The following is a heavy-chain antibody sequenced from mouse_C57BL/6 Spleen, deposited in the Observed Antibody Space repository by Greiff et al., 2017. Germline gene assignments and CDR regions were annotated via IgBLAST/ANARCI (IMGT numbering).Heavy chain of an antibody. CDR3: ARYYGSSYVLDY. Sequence: LVKPGASVKISCKASGYTFTDYYMNWVKQSHGKSLEWIGDINPNNGGTSYNQKFKGKATLTVDKSSSTAYMELRSLTAEDSAVYYCARYYGSSYVLDYWGQGTTLTVSS. D-gene: IGHD1-1*01. V-gene: IGHV1-26*01. J-gene: IGHJ2*01. CDR2: INPNNGGT. CDR1: GYTFTDYY.